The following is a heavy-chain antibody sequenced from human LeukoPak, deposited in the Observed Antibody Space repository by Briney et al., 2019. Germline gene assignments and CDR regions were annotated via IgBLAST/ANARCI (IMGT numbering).Heavy chain of an antibody. V-gene: IGHV4-38-2*02. Sequence: SETLSLTCTVSGYSISTGYYWDWIRQPPGKGLEWIGTFYHGGSTYYNPSLKSRVTISVDTSKNQFSLNLTSVTAADTAVYYCARGRRSLDYWGQGTLVTVSS. CDR3: ARGRRSLDY. CDR2: FYHGGST. CDR1: GYSISTGYY. J-gene: IGHJ4*02.